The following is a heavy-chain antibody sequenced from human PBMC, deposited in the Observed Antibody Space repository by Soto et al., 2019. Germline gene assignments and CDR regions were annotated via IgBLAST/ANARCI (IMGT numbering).Heavy chain of an antibody. Sequence: PSKPLSLTCTVSGGSISSYYWSWIRQPPGKGLEWIGYIYYSGSTNYNPSLKSRVTISVDTSKNQFSLKLSSVTAADTAGYYCVRGNKQLCLVHWCQGNLVTVS. D-gene: IGHD5-18*01. J-gene: IGHJ5*02. CDR2: IYYSGST. V-gene: IGHV4-59*01. CDR3: VRGNKQLCLVH. CDR1: GGSISSYY.